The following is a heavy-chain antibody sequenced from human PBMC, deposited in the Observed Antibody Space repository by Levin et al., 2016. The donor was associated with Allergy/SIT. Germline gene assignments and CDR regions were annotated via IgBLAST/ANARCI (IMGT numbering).Heavy chain of an antibody. CDR1: GFTFSSYA. CDR3: ACSGYDFWSGNYYFDY. CDR2: ISGSGSST. V-gene: IGHV3-23*01. D-gene: IGHD3-3*01. J-gene: IGHJ4*02. Sequence: GGSLRLSCTASGFTFSSYAMTWVRQAPGKGLEWVSAISGSGSSTYHADSVKGRFTISRDNSKNSLYLQMNSLRAEDTAVYYCACSGYDFWSGNYYFDYWGQGTLVTVSS.